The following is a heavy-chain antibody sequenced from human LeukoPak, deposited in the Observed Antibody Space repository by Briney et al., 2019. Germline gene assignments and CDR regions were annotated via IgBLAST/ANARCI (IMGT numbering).Heavy chain of an antibody. CDR2: MNPNSGNT. D-gene: IGHD1-7*01. J-gene: IGHJ3*02. V-gene: IGHV1-8*01. CDR1: GYTFTSYD. CDR3: ALGGGTTDAFDI. Sequence: ASVKVSCKASGYTFTSYDINWVRQATGQGLEWMGWMNPNSGNTGYAQKFQGRVTMTRNTSISTAYMELSSLGSEDTAVYYCALGGGTTDAFDIWGQGTMVTVSS.